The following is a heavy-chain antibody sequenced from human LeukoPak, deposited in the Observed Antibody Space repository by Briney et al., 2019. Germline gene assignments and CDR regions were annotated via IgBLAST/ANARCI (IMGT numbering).Heavy chain of an antibody. J-gene: IGHJ4*02. D-gene: IGHD2-8*02. V-gene: IGHV3-7*01. CDR2: MKGDGSHI. CDR3: ARLFGGVTTFDY. Sequence: GESLRLSCAASGFTFSAYWMTWVRQAPGRGLQWVASMKGDGSHIYYVDSVKGRFTISRDNARNSLYLQMNSLTAEDTAVYYCARLFGGVTTFDYWGQGALVTVSS. CDR1: GFTFSAYW.